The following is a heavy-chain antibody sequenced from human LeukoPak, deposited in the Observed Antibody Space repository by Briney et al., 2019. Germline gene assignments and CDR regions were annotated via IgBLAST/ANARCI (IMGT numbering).Heavy chain of an antibody. D-gene: IGHD1-26*01. Sequence: ASVKVSCKASGQTFTSYGISWVRQAPGQGLEWMGWISAYDGNTNYAQKLQGRVTMTTDTSTSTAYMELRSLRSDDTAVYYCARDPVGGSYYVYCGQGTLVTVSS. CDR1: GQTFTSYG. CDR3: ARDPVGGSYYVY. CDR2: ISAYDGNT. J-gene: IGHJ4*02. V-gene: IGHV1-18*01.